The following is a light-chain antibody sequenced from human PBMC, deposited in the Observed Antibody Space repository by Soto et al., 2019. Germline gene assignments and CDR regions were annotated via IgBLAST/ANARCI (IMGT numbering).Light chain of an antibody. CDR1: QDIHNY. CDR3: QQYDNLPWT. V-gene: IGKV1-33*01. Sequence: GDRVPITCQASQDIHNYLNWYQQKPGKAPKRLISDVSKLETGVPSRISGSGSGTDFTLTISNLQPEDFATYHCQQYDNLPWTFGQGTKVEIK. CDR2: DVS. J-gene: IGKJ1*01.